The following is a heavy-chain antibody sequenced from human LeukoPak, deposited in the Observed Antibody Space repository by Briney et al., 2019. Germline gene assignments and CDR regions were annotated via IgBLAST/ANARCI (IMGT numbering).Heavy chain of an antibody. Sequence: SVKVSCKASGGTFCTYTLRWVRAAPGQGLEWMGRIILMLGIANYAQKFWGRVTISRDKFTSTAYLALSSLRSEDTAVYDCAIDDRPQVAPAVIHGWFDPWGQGTLVTVSS. CDR2: IILMLGIA. V-gene: IGHV1-69*04. CDR3: AIDDRPQVAPAVIHGWFDP. D-gene: IGHD2-2*01. CDR1: GGTFCTYT. J-gene: IGHJ5*02.